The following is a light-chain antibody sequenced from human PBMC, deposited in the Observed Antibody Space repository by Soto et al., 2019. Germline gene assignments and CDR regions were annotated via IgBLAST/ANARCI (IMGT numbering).Light chain of an antibody. CDR1: SSDVGSYNY. Sequence: QSALTQPRSVSGSPGQSVTISCTGTSSDVGSYNYVSWYQQHPGKAPKLMIYDVSKRPSGVPDRFSGSKSGNTASLTISGLQAEDEADYYCCSYAGSYTFEVYVFGTGTKVTVL. CDR3: CSYAGSYTFEVYV. CDR2: DVS. J-gene: IGLJ1*01. V-gene: IGLV2-11*01.